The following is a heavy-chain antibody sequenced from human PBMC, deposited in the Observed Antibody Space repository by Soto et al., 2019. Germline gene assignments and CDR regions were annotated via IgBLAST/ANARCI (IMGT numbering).Heavy chain of an antibody. Sequence: NPSETLSLTCTVSGGSISSYYWSWIRQPPGKGLEWIGYIYYSGTTNYNQSLKSRVNMSVDTPKNQFSLKLNSVTAADTAIYYCARVPAVAGPDYWGQGTLVTVSS. V-gene: IGHV4-59*01. CDR3: ARVPAVAGPDY. CDR2: IYYSGTT. CDR1: GGSISSYY. J-gene: IGHJ4*02. D-gene: IGHD6-19*01.